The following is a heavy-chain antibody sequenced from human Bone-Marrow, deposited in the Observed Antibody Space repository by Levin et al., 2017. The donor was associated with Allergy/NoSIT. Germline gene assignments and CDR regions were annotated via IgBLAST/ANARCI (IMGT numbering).Heavy chain of an antibody. CDR2: MKTNSGST. CDR3: ARGIWTDYFDFDN. CDR1: GYTLSHYD. J-gene: IGHJ5*02. D-gene: IGHD3/OR15-3a*01. Sequence: ASVKVSCKASGYTLSHYDIHWVRQASGQGFEWMGWMKTNSGSTVYTEKFQGRVSMTWDTSTNTAYMDLSGLTSDDTAVYYCARGIWTDYFDFDNWGQGTLVTVAS. V-gene: IGHV1-8*02.